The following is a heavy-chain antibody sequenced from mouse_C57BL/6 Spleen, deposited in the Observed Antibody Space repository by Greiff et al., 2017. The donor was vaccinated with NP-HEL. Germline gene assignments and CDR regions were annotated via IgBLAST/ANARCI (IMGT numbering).Heavy chain of an antibody. CDR2: INPSTGGT. Sequence: EVQGVESGPELVKPGASVKISCKASGYSFTGYYMNWVKQSPEKSLEWIGEINPSTGGTTYNQKFKAKATLTVDKSSSTAYMQLKSLTSEDSAVYYCATSQPWYFDVWGTGTTVTVSS. CDR1: GYSFTGYY. V-gene: IGHV1-42*01. CDR3: ATSQPWYFDV. D-gene: IGHD6-1*01. J-gene: IGHJ1*03.